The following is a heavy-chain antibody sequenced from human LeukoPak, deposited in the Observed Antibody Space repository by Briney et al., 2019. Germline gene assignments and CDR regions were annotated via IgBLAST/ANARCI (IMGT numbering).Heavy chain of an antibody. Sequence: ASGTLSLTCAVSGVSISSINLWSWVRQPPGQGLEWIGEMYLSGTTHYNPSLKSRVTISIDKSRNQLSLELSSVTAADTAVYYCAGLEGRYSTGLYYYFDYWGQGILVTVSS. CDR3: AGLEGRYSTGLYYYFDY. CDR2: MYLSGTT. CDR1: GVSISSINL. J-gene: IGHJ4*02. D-gene: IGHD6-19*01. V-gene: IGHV4-4*02.